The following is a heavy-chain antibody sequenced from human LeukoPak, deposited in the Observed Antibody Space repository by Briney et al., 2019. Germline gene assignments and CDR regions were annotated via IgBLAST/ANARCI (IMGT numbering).Heavy chain of an antibody. CDR1: GGSFSGYY. Sequence: PSETLSLTCAVYGGSFSGYYWSWIRQPPGKGLEWIGYIYYSGKTNYNPSLKSRVSMSVDTTKNQFSLKLSSVTTADTAVYYCARGLIGVVVTSRKYFDLWGRGTLVTVSS. J-gene: IGHJ2*01. CDR2: IYYSGKT. D-gene: IGHD2-21*02. V-gene: IGHV4-59*01. CDR3: ARGLIGVVVTSRKYFDL.